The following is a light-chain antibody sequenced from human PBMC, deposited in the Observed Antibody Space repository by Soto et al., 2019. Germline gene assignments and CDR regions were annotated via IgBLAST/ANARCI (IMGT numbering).Light chain of an antibody. CDR3: AAWDDSLGAYV. Sequence: QSVLTQPPSASATPGQSVTISCSGSNSNIGTNTVNLYQQLPGTAPRLLIYTNNQRPSGVPQRFSGSKTGTSASLAIGGLQSEDGADYYCAAWDDSLGAYVFGTGTKVTVL. V-gene: IGLV1-44*01. J-gene: IGLJ1*01. CDR1: NSNIGTNT. CDR2: TNN.